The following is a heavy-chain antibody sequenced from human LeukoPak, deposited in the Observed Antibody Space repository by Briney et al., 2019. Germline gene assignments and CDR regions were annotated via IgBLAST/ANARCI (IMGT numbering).Heavy chain of an antibody. CDR1: GFTFGSYG. Sequence: GGSLRLSCAASGFTFGSYGMHWVRQTPGQGLEWVSSITSGSSHIYYADSVKGRFTISRDNAKSSLYLQMNSLRAEDTAVYYCARDPYSGSYGADYYYYMDVWGKGTTVTISS. CDR2: ITSGSSHI. CDR3: ARDPYSGSYGADYYYYMDV. J-gene: IGHJ6*03. D-gene: IGHD1-26*01. V-gene: IGHV3-21*01.